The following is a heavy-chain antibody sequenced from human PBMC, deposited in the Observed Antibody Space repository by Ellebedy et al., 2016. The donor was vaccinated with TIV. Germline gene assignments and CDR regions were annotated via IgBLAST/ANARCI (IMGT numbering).Heavy chain of an antibody. J-gene: IGHJ5*02. CDR3: ARRNYDALTGYSPFYL. CDR1: GFIFANYW. D-gene: IGHD3-9*01. CDR2: IYPSDSDT. Sequence: GESLKISCTGFGFIFANYWIAWVRQMPGKGLEWMGIIYPSDSDTRYSPSFQGQVTISVDRFSSTAYLQWSSLKASDTAMYYCARRNYDALTGYSPFYLWGQGTLVTVSA. V-gene: IGHV5-51*01.